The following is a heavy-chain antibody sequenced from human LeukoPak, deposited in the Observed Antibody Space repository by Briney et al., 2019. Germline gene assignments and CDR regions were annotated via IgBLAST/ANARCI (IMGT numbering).Heavy chain of an antibody. CDR2: ISGSGGST. D-gene: IGHD3-9*01. CDR3: ANDYDILTGRDY. V-gene: IGHV3-23*01. J-gene: IGHJ4*02. CDR1: GFTFSSYA. Sequence: GGSLRLSCAASGFTFSSYAMSWVRQAPGKGLEWVSAISGSGGSTYYADSVKGRFTISRDNSKNTLYLQMNSLRAEDTAAYYCANDYDILTGRDYWGQGTLVTVSS.